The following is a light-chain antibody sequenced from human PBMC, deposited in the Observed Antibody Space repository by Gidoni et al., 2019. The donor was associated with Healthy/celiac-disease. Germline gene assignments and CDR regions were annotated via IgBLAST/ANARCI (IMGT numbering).Light chain of an antibody. J-gene: IGKJ1*01. CDR3: QKYNSAPRT. Sequence: DIQMTQSPSSLSASVGDRVTITCRASQVISNYLAWYQQKPGKVPKLLIYAASTLQTGVPPRFSGSGSGTDFTLTISSLQPEDVAKYYCQKYNSAPRTFGQGTKVEIK. CDR2: AAS. V-gene: IGKV1-27*01. CDR1: QVISNY.